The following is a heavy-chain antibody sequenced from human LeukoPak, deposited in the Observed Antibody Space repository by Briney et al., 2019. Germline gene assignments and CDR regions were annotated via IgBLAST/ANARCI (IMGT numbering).Heavy chain of an antibody. CDR2: IYYSGST. CDR1: GGSISSYY. J-gene: IGHJ4*02. V-gene: IGHV4-59*08. Sequence: SETLSLTCTVSGGSISSYYWSWIRQPPGKGLEWIGYIYYSGSTNYNPSLKSRVTISVDTSKNQFSLKLSSVTAADTAVYYCARRRYSSGCFDYWGQGTLVTVSS. D-gene: IGHD6-19*01. CDR3: ARRRYSSGCFDY.